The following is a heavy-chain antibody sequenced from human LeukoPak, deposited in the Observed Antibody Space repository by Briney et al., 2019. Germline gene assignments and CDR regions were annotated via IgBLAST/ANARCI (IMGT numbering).Heavy chain of an antibody. Sequence: GGSLRLSCVASGFTSSACCMSWVRRPPGKGREWVGNMKKDGSEKEYVDCLKGRFRIFRNNAKNSVYLRMSSLRAEDTAGYYCATFAGVVPGGLLLWGKGTTVIVSS. V-gene: IGHV3-7*01. J-gene: IGHJ6*04. CDR2: MKKDGSEK. CDR3: ATFAGVVPGGLLL. D-gene: IGHD2-2*01. CDR1: GFTSSACC.